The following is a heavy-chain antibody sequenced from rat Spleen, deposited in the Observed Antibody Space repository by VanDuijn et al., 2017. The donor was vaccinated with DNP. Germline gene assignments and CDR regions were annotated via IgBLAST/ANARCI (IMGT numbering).Heavy chain of an antibody. V-gene: IGHV5S13*01. CDR2: IGTGGGDT. J-gene: IGHJ4*01. Sequence: EVQLVESGGGPVQPGKSLKLSCVASGFTFGNYGLAWVRQTPTNGLEWVASIGTGGGDTYYRDSVKGRFTISRDNAQSTLYLQMDSLRSEDTATYYCTRHRTIMPYYYAMDAWGQGASVTVSS. D-gene: IGHD1-12*01. CDR1: GFTFGNYG. CDR3: TRHRTIMPYYYAMDA.